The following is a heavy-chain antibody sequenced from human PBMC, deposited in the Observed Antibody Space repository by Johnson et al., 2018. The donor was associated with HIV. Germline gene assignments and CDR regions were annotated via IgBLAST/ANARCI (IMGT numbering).Heavy chain of an antibody. CDR2: ISSSGSTI. Sequence: VQLVESGGGLVKPGGSLRLSCAASGFTFSDYYMSWIRQAPGKGLEWVSYISSSGSTIYYADSVNGRFTISRDNAKNSLYLQINSLRAEDTALYYCAKGGYDSEDAFDIWGQGTMVTVSS. D-gene: IGHD3-22*01. CDR1: GFTFSDYY. V-gene: IGHV3-11*01. J-gene: IGHJ3*02. CDR3: AKGGYDSEDAFDI.